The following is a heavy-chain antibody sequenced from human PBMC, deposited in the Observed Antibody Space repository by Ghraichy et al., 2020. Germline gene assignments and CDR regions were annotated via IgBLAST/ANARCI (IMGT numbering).Heavy chain of an antibody. CDR2: ISSISGAI. CDR1: GFTFSNYH. V-gene: IGHV3-48*04. CDR3: ARQNYYDSSGWT. J-gene: IGHJ5*02. Sequence: GGSLRLSCAASGFTFSNYHMNWVRQAPGKGPEWLSYISSISGAIYYADSVKGRFTISRDNAKNSLYLQMNSLRAEDTAVYYCARQNYYDSSGWTWGQGTLVTVSS. D-gene: IGHD3-22*01.